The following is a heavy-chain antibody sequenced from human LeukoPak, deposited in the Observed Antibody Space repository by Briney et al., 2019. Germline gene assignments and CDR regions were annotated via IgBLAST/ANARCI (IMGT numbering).Heavy chain of an antibody. J-gene: IGHJ3*02. Sequence: KASETPSLTCTVSGGSISSSSYYWGWIRQPPGKGLEWIGSIYYSGSTYYNPSLKSRVTISVDTSKNQFSLKLSSVTAADTAVYYCARDPIAAAINAFDIWGQGTMVTVSS. V-gene: IGHV4-39*07. CDR1: GGSISSSSYY. CDR2: IYYSGST. D-gene: IGHD6-13*01. CDR3: ARDPIAAAINAFDI.